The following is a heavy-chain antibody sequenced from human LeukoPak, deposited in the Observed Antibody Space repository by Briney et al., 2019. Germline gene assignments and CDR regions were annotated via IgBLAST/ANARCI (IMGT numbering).Heavy chain of an antibody. CDR2: INHSGST. J-gene: IGHJ4*02. V-gene: IGHV4-34*01. Sequence: TSETLSLTCAVYGGSFSGYYWSWIRQPPGKGLEWIGEINHSGSTNYNPSLKSRVTISVDTSKNQFSLKLSSVTAADTAVYYCARAPNYYDSNNFDYWGQGTLVTVSS. CDR3: ARAPNYYDSNNFDY. CDR1: GGSFSGYY. D-gene: IGHD3-22*01.